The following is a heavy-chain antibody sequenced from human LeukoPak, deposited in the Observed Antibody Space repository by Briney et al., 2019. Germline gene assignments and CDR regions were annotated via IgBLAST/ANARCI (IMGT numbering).Heavy chain of an antibody. D-gene: IGHD6-19*01. V-gene: IGHV4-4*02. J-gene: IGHJ4*02. Sequence: SGTLSLTCAVSGDSISSNYCWRWVRQFPGKGLEWIGEVYRRGSTSYNPSLKSRVVISIDKSKNQYSLNLNSVTAADTAVYYCARGVVAGNFDYWGQGTLVTVSS. CDR1: GDSISSNYC. CDR2: VYRRGST. CDR3: ARGVVAGNFDY.